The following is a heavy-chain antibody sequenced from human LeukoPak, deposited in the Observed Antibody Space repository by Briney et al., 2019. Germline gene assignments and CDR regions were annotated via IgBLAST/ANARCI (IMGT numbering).Heavy chain of an antibody. V-gene: IGHV4-59*08. J-gene: IGHJ4*02. Sequence: SETLSLTCTVSGNSLTSYYWNWIRQAPGQGPEWIGYGHYSGNTKYNPPLKSRVTISVDTSKNQFSLRLSSVTAADTAVYFCAKWASDNRAFDLWGQGTLVTVSS. D-gene: IGHD2-8*01. CDR2: GHYSGNT. CDR3: AKWASDNRAFDL. CDR1: GNSLTSYY.